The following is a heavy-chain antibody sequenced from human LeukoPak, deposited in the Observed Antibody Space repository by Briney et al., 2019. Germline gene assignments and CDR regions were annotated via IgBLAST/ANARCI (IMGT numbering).Heavy chain of an antibody. CDR2: IYYSGST. J-gene: IGHJ4*02. V-gene: IGHV4-39*07. CDR3: GKTDIYFNPIDY. D-gene: IGHD3-9*01. Sequence: SGTLSLTCTVSGGSISSSSYYWGWIRQPPGKGLEWIGSIYYSGSTYYNPSLKSRVTISMDYSKNQFSLKLTSVTAADTAIYYCGKTDIYFNPIDYWGPGSLVTVSS. CDR1: GGSISSSSYY.